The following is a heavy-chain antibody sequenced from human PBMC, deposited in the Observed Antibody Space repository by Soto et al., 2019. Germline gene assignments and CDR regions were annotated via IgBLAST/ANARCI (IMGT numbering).Heavy chain of an antibody. D-gene: IGHD4-17*01. J-gene: IGHJ4*02. CDR2: ISYDGNNK. Sequence: QVQLVESGGGVVQPGRSLRLSCAASGFTFSSYGMHWVRQAPGKGLEWVAVISYDGNNKYYADSVKGRFTISRDNFKNTLYLQMDSLRAEDTAMYYCAKDLLENTVTSPSYWGQGTLVTVSS. CDR1: GFTFSSYG. V-gene: IGHV3-30*18. CDR3: AKDLLENTVTSPSY.